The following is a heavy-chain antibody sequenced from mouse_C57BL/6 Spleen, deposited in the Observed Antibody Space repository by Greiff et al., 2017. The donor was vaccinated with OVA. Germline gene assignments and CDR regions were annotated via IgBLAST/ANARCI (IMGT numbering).Heavy chain of an antibody. D-gene: IGHD4-1*01. J-gene: IGHJ2*01. CDR1: GYTFTSYW. CDR3: RGWDVYFDY. Sequence: QVQLKQPGAELVKPGASVKLSCKASGYTFTSYWMHWVKQRPGQGLEWIGMIHPNSGSTNYNEKFKSKATLTVDKSSSTAYMQLSSLTSEDSAVYYCRGWDVYFDYWGKGTTLTVAS. V-gene: IGHV1-64*01. CDR2: IHPNSGST.